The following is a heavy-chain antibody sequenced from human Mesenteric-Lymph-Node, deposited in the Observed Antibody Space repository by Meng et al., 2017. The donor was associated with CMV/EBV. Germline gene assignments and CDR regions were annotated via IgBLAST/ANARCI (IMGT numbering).Heavy chain of an antibody. CDR1: GFTFSKYW. CDR3: AKDRGDGDYGGYGMDV. Sequence: GGSLRLSCSASGFTFSKYWMHWVRQVPGKGLVWVSRINGDGSSRDDADSVKGRFTISRDNARNTLYLQMNSLRAEDTALYYCAKDRGDGDYGGYGMDVWGQGTTVTVSS. V-gene: IGHV3-74*01. D-gene: IGHD4-17*01. CDR2: INGDGSSR. J-gene: IGHJ6*02.